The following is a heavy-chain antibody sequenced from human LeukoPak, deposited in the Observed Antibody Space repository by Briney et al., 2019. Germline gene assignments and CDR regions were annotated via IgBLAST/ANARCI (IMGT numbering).Heavy chain of an antibody. CDR1: GFTFRNYW. Sequence: GGSLRLSCAASGFTFRNYWMHWVRQTPGKGLVWVARINGDGSSRRYAASVKGRFTISRDNANNTLYLQMNSLRVEDTAMYNCAREGDDYVWGSSRYAGGWFDPWGQGTQVTVSS. D-gene: IGHD3-16*02. CDR3: AREGDDYVWGSSRYAGGWFDP. CDR2: INGDGSSR. V-gene: IGHV3-74*01. J-gene: IGHJ5*02.